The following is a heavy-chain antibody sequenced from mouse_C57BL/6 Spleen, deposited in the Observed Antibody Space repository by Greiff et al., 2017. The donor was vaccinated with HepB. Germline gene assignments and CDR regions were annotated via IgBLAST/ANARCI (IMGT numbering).Heavy chain of an antibody. CDR3: TTGFHYYAMDY. Sequence: EVKLQESGAELVRPGASVKLSCTASGFNIKDDYMHWVKQRPEQGLEWIGWIDPENGDTEYASKFQGKATITADTSSNTAYLQLSSLTSEDTAVYYCTTGFHYYAMDYWGQGTSVTVSS. V-gene: IGHV14-4*01. CDR1: GFNIKDDY. CDR2: IDPENGDT. J-gene: IGHJ4*01.